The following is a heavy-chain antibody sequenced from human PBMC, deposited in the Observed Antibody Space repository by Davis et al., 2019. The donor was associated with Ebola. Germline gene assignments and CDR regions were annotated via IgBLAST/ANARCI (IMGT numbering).Heavy chain of an antibody. CDR2: INHSGST. CDR3: ARPPCTSCSMDV. CDR1: GGSFSGYY. D-gene: IGHD2-2*01. Sequence: MPSETLSLTCAVSGGSFSGYYWSWIRQPPGKGLEWIGEINHSGSTNYNPSLKSRVTISVDKSKNQFSLKLSSVTAADTAVYYCARPPCTSCSMDVWGQGTTVTVSS. J-gene: IGHJ6*02. V-gene: IGHV4-34*01.